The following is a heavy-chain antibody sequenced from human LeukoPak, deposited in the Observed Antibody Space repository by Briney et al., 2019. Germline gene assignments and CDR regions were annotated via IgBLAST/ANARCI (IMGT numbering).Heavy chain of an antibody. J-gene: IGHJ4*02. CDR2: VSWNSGSI. D-gene: IGHD6-13*01. Sequence: GGSLRLSCAASGFTFDAYAMHWVRHAAGKGLEWVSCVSWNSGSINYADSVKGRFTISRDNAKNSLYLQMNSLRAEDTALYYCVKDISVAAAEGGDFDYWGQGTLVTVSS. CDR1: GFTFDAYA. CDR3: VKDISVAAAEGGDFDY. V-gene: IGHV3-9*01.